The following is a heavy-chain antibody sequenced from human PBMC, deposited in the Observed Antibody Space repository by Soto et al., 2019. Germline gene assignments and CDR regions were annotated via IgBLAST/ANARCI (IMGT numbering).Heavy chain of an antibody. D-gene: IGHD4-17*01. J-gene: IGHJ4*02. CDR2: ISGSGSTT. CDR1: GDTFNNYA. CDR3: AKDLYGDFDY. V-gene: IGHV3-23*01. Sequence: TGGSLRLSCAVSGDTFNNYAMSWVRQAPGKGLEWISTISGSGSTTYYADSVKGRFTISRDNSKDTLYLQMDSLRADDTAVYYCAKDLYGDFDYWGQGTLVTVSS.